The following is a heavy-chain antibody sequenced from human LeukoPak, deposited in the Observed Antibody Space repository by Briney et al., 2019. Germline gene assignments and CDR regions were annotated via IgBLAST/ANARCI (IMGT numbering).Heavy chain of an antibody. D-gene: IGHD3-10*01. CDR2: IYYSGST. Sequence: SETLSLTCTVSRGSISSYYWSWIRQPPGKGLEWIGYIYYSGSTNYNPSLKSRVTISVDTSKNQFSLKLSSVTAADTAVYYCARQFDGPGGWFDPWGQGTLVAVSS. CDR3: ARQFDGPGGWFDP. V-gene: IGHV4-59*08. CDR1: RGSISSYY. J-gene: IGHJ5*02.